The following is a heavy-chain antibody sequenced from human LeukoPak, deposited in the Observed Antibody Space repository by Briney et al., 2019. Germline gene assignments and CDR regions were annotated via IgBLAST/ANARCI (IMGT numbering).Heavy chain of an antibody. CDR1: GYTLTELS. CDR3: ATSLHDFWSGYYYYYYGMDV. V-gene: IGHV1-24*01. CDR2: FDPEDGET. J-gene: IGHJ6*02. D-gene: IGHD3-3*01. Sequence: ASVKVSCKVSGYTLTELSMHWVRQAPGKGLEWMGGFDPEDGETIHAQKFQGRVTMTEDTSTDTAYMELSSLRSEDTAVYYCATSLHDFWSGYYYYYYGMDVWGQGTTVTVSS.